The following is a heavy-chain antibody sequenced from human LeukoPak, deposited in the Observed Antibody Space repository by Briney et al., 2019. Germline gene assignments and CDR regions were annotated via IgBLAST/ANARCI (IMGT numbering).Heavy chain of an antibody. CDR1: GYTFSSYA. V-gene: IGHV3-30*04. CDR2: ISHDGDYA. D-gene: IGHD2-2*01. CDR3: WVGSCSFSSCYVRMDGHYPFDV. Sequence: GGSLRLSCAASGYTFSSYAVHWVRQAPGKWLEWVAMISHDGDYAEDADTVKHRFNISRDNSKKSMHVEMRTLRVEDTAVYYCWVGSCSFSSCYVRMDGHYPFDVWGKGTTVIVSP. J-gene: IGHJ6*01.